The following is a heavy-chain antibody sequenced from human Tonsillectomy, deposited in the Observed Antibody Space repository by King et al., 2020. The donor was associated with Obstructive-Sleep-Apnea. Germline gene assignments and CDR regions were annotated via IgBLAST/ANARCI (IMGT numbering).Heavy chain of an antibody. CDR1: GGSISSYY. J-gene: IGHJ4*02. D-gene: IGHD3-22*01. V-gene: IGHV4-59*08. CDR3: ARLRYYDSSGYYYFYYFDY. CDR2: INYSGST. Sequence: MQLQESGPGLVKPSETLSLTCTVSGGSISSYYWSWIRQPPGKGLEWIGYINYSGSTNYNPSLKSRVIISVDTSKNQSSLKLSSVTAADTAVYYLARLRYYDSSGYYYFYYFDYWGQGTLVTVSS.